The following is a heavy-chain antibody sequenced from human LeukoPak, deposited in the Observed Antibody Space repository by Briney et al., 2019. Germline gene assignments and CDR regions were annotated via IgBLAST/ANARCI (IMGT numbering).Heavy chain of an antibody. CDR2: VNWNGGLT. CDR3: ARPPSRDCSDGACPFDS. Sequence: GGSLRLLCTASGFSFDEYAMNWVRQVPRKGLEWVAGVNWNGGLTDYADSVKGRFTLSRDDAKNSLYSDMNNLRAEDTALYYCARPPSRDCSDGACPFDSWGQGTLVTVSS. CDR1: GFSFDEYA. D-gene: IGHD2-8*01. V-gene: IGHV3-20*04. J-gene: IGHJ4*02.